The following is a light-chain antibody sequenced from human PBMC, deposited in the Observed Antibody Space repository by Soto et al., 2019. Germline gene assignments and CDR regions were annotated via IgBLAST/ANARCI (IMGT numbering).Light chain of an antibody. CDR1: QGVSSSY. V-gene: IGKV3-20*01. CDR3: QQYGSSYPWT. Sequence: EIVMTQSPATLSVSPGERATLSCRAGQGVSSSYLAWYQQKPGQAPRLLIYGASSRATGIPDRFSGSGSGTDFTLTIRRLEPEDFAVYYCQQYGSSYPWTFGQGTKVDIK. CDR2: GAS. J-gene: IGKJ1*01.